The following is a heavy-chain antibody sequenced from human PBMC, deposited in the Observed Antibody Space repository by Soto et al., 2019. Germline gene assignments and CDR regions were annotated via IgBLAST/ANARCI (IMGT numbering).Heavy chain of an antibody. CDR3: AKAHIAAMAPFAS. V-gene: IGHV3-23*01. D-gene: IGHD2-2*01. CDR1: GFSFSSYT. J-gene: IGHJ4*02. Sequence: GGSLRLSCAASGFSFSSYTMTWVRQAPGKTLEWVSTISCSGGATYYADSVKVRFTISRDNSKNTLYLQMNSLRAEDTAVYYCAKAHIAAMAPFASWGQGTLATVS. CDR2: ISCSGGAT.